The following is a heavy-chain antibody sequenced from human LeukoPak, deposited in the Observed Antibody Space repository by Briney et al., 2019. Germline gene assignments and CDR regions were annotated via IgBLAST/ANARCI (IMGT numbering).Heavy chain of an antibody. CDR2: ISSSSSYI. Sequence: PGGSLRLSCAASGFTFSSYSMNWVRQAPGKGLEWVSSISSSSSYIYYADSVKGRFTISRDNAKNSLYLQMNSLRAEDTAVYYCARVQDIVVVQFDYWGQGTLVTVSS. J-gene: IGHJ4*02. V-gene: IGHV3-21*01. CDR3: ARVQDIVVVQFDY. CDR1: GFTFSSYS. D-gene: IGHD2-15*01.